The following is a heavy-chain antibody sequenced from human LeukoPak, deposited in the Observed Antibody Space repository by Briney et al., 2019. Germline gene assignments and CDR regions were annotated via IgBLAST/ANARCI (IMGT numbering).Heavy chain of an antibody. V-gene: IGHV3-23*01. Sequence: PSETLSLTCTVSGGSVSSGSYYWSWIRQPPGKGLEWVSVISGSGAATYYTDSVKGRFTISRDNFKNTLYLQMNSLRVEDTAVYYCASRLTGKSYGYVYWGQGTLVTVSS. CDR1: GGSVSSGSYY. J-gene: IGHJ4*02. CDR3: ASRLTGKSYGYVY. CDR2: ISGSGAAT. D-gene: IGHD5-18*01.